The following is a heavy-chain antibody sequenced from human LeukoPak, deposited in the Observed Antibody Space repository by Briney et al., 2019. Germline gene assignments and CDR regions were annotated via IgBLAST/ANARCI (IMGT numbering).Heavy chain of an antibody. J-gene: IGHJ3*02. D-gene: IGHD3-10*01. Sequence: GGSLRLSCAASGFTFSNYAMSWVRQAPGKGLEGVSGISGSGGSTYYADSVKGRFTISRDNSQNTLYLQMNSLRVEDTAVFYCAKRYGSGTYLSAFDIWGQGTMVTVSS. CDR3: AKRYGSGTYLSAFDI. CDR1: GFTFSNYA. CDR2: ISGSGGST. V-gene: IGHV3-23*01.